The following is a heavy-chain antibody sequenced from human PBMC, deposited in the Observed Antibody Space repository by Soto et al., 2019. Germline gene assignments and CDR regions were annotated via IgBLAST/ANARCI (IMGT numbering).Heavy chain of an antibody. V-gene: IGHV3-66*01. CDR1: GFTVSSNY. J-gene: IGHJ4*02. D-gene: IGHD4-17*01. CDR3: ARNYGDYSLDY. Sequence: EVQLVESGGGLVQPGGSLRLSCAASGFTVSSNYMGWVRQAPGKGLEWGSGIYSGDSTYYADSVKGRFTISRDNSKNTLYLQMNSLRAEDTAVYYCARNYGDYSLDYWGQGTLVTVSS. CDR2: IYSGDST.